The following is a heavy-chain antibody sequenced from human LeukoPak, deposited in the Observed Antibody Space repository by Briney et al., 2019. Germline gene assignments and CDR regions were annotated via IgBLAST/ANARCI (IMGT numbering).Heavy chain of an antibody. CDR3: ARLGSGIXKIDH. Sequence: SETLSLTCGVSGYSIKSGYYWGCIRQPPGKGLECIGSIYQSGSTYYNPSLNSRVTISVDTSANQFSLKLSSVTAADTAVYYCARLGSGIXKIDHWGQGTLVTVSS. CDR2: IYQSGST. J-gene: IGHJ4*02. D-gene: IGHD1-26*01. V-gene: IGHV4-38-2*01. CDR1: GYSIKSGYY.